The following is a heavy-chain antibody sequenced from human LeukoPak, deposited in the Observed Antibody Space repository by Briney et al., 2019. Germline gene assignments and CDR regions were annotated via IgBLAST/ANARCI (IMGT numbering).Heavy chain of an antibody. Sequence: ASVKVSCKASGGTFSSYAISWVRQAPGQGLEWMGGIIPIFGTANYAQKFQGRVTITADESTSTAYMELSSLRSEDTAVYYCARAPPSSGWYTGWFDPWGQGTLVTVSS. CDR1: GGTFSSYA. V-gene: IGHV1-69*13. J-gene: IGHJ5*02. CDR3: ARAPPSSGWYTGWFDP. D-gene: IGHD6-19*01. CDR2: IIPIFGTA.